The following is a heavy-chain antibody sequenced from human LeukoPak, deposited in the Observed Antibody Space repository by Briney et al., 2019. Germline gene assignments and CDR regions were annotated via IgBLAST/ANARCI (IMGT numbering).Heavy chain of an antibody. Sequence: ASVKVSCEPSGYIFRNYDINWVRQAPGQGLEWMGWMNRENGNTGYAQKFHGRVTMTRHAPTNTAYMELTSLRSEDTAVYFCATPMANTFDAFDIWGQGSRVTVSS. D-gene: IGHD5-24*01. J-gene: IGHJ3*02. CDR3: ATPMANTFDAFDI. CDR1: GYIFRNYD. V-gene: IGHV1-8*01. CDR2: MNRENGNT.